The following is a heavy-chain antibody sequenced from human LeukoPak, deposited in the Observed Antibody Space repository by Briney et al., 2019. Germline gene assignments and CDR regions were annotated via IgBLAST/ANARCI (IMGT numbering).Heavy chain of an antibody. CDR2: ISYDGSNK. CDR1: GFTFSSYA. CDR3: ARDATYYYDSSGFDY. J-gene: IGHJ4*02. Sequence: GRSLRLSCAASGFTFSSYAMHWVRQAPGKGLEWVAVISYDGSNKYYADSVKGRFTISRDNSKNTLYLQMNSLRAEDTAEYYCARDATYYYDSSGFDYWGQGTLVTVSS. D-gene: IGHD3-22*01. V-gene: IGHV3-30*04.